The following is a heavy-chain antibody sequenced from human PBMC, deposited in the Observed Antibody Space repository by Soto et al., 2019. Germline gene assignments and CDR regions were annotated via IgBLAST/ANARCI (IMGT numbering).Heavy chain of an antibody. Sequence: PGGSLRLSCAASGFTFSSYSMNWVRQAPGKRLEWVSTISSRNNDMYYVDSVKGRFTISRDNARNSVYLQMNSLRADDTAVYYCARDVNGGFCGAWGQGTLVTAPQ. CDR2: ISSRNNDM. V-gene: IGHV3-21*01. CDR3: ARDVNGGFCGA. D-gene: IGHD2-21*01. J-gene: IGHJ5*02. CDR1: GFTFSSYS.